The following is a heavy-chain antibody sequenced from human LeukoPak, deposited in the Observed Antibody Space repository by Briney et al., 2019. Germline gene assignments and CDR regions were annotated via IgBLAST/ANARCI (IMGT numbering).Heavy chain of an antibody. CDR3: ARDGAPFDS. J-gene: IGHJ4*02. CDR2: IKQDGSEK. D-gene: IGHD3-16*01. CDR1: GFTFRSYW. V-gene: IGHV3-7*01. Sequence: GASLRLSCAASGFTFRSYWMSWVRQPPGKGLEWVANIKQDGSEKYYVDSVRGRFTISRDNAKNSVYLQMSSLGAEDTAVYYCARDGAPFDSWGQGTLVTVSS.